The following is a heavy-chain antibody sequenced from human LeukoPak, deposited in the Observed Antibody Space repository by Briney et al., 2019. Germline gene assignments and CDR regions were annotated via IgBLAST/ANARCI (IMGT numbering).Heavy chain of an antibody. CDR3: ARDGPSSPRGLTTYYFDY. CDR2: ISYDGSNK. D-gene: IGHD6-13*01. CDR1: GFTFSSYA. Sequence: GGSLRLSCAASGFTFSSYAMHSVRQAPGTGLERVAVISYDGSNKYYADSVKGRFTISRDNSKSTLYLQMNSLRAEDTAVYYCARDGPSSPRGLTTYYFDYWGQGTLVTVSS. V-gene: IGHV3-30*04. J-gene: IGHJ4*02.